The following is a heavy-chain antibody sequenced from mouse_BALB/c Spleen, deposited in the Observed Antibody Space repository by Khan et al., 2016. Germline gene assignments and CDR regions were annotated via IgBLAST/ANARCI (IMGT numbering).Heavy chain of an antibody. Sequence: QVQLKESGAELAKPRASVKMSCKASGYTFTSYWMHWVKQRPGQGLEWVGYINPSTGYTEYNQKFKDKATLTADKSSRPAYMQLSSLTSEDSAVYYCAIYPGSDAMDYLSQGTSVTISS. CDR2: INPSTGYT. D-gene: IGHD1-1*01. CDR1: GYTFTSYW. V-gene: IGHV1-7*01. CDR3: AIYPGSDAMDY. J-gene: IGHJ4*01.